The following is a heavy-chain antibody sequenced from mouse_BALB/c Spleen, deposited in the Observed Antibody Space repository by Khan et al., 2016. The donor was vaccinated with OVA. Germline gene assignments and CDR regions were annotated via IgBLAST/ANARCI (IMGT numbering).Heavy chain of an antibody. CDR2: ISYSGST. Sequence: EVQLQESGPGLVKPSQSLSLTCTVTGYSITSDYAWNWIRQFPGNKLEWMGYISYSGSTSYNQSLKSRISITRDTSKNQFFLQLNSVTTEDTATYYCTRRTDYYAMDYWGQGTSVTVSS. CDR3: TRRTDYYAMDY. V-gene: IGHV3-2*02. J-gene: IGHJ4*01. CDR1: GYSITSDYA.